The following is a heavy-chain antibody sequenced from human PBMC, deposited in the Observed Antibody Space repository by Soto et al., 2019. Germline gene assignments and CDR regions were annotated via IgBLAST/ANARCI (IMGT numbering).Heavy chain of an antibody. J-gene: IGHJ6*02. Sequence: QVQLVQSGAEVKKPGSSVKVSCKASGGTFSRYTFTWVRQAPGQGLEWMGRIIPILDIPNYAQNFQGRVTITADKSTSTASMALSSLTSDDTAVYYCASHFTGVLVLGASLPGGDNYGWDVWGQGTTVTVSS. D-gene: IGHD2-15*01. CDR1: GGTFSRYT. V-gene: IGHV1-69*02. CDR2: IIPILDIP. CDR3: ASHFTGVLVLGASLPGGDNYGWDV.